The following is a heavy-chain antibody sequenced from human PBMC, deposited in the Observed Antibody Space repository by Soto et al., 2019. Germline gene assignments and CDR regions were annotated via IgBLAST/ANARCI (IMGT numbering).Heavy chain of an antibody. CDR3: AKENFRGDYVFGDTNYYYGMDV. V-gene: IGHV3-23*01. CDR2: ISGSGGST. Sequence: GGSLRLSCAASGFTFSSYAMSWVRQAPGKGLEWVSAISGSGGSTYYADPVKGRFTISRDNSKNTLYLQMNSLRAEDTAVYYCAKENFRGDYVFGDTNYYYGMDVWGQGTTVTVSS. CDR1: GFTFSSYA. D-gene: IGHD4-17*01. J-gene: IGHJ6*02.